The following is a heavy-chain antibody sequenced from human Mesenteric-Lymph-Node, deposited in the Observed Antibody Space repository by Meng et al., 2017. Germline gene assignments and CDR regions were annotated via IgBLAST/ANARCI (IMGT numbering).Heavy chain of an antibody. D-gene: IGHD4-17*01. CDR2: IYYSGST. J-gene: IGHJ5*02. Sequence: ESVPGSVMPSLSGSSTCTGCGGSICWGGFYWSWIRQHPGKGLEWIGYIYYSGSTYYNPSLRSRVAISIDTSKNQFSLKLTSVTAADTAVYFCARTNYGDYNWFDPWGQGTLVTVSS. CDR3: ARTNYGDYNWFDP. V-gene: IGHV4-31*03. CDR1: GGSICWGGFY.